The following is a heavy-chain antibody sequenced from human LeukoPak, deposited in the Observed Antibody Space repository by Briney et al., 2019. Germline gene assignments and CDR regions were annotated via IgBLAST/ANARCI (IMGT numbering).Heavy chain of an antibody. V-gene: IGHV3-23*01. CDR1: GFTFSSYA. J-gene: IGHJ6*02. D-gene: IGHD2-2*02. CDR3: AKADIVVVPAAIRAYYYYGMDV. Sequence: TGGSLRLSCAASGFTFSSYAMSWVRQAPGKGLEWVSAISGSGGSTYYADSVKGRFTISRDNSKNTLYLQMNSLRAEDTAVYYCAKADIVVVPAAIRAYYYYGMDVWGQGTTVTVSS. CDR2: ISGSGGST.